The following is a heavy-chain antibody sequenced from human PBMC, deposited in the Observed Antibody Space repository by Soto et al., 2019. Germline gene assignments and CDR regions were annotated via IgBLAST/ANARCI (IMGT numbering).Heavy chain of an antibody. Sequence: SETLSLTCAVSGGSISSGGYSWSWIRQPPGKGQEWIGYIYHSGSTYYNPSLKSRVTISVDRSKNQFSLKLSSVTAADTAVYYCARAVVTKYDYWGQGTLVTVSS. J-gene: IGHJ4*02. V-gene: IGHV4-30-2*01. CDR1: GGSISSGGYS. CDR2: IYHSGST. CDR3: ARAVVTKYDY. D-gene: IGHD2-15*01.